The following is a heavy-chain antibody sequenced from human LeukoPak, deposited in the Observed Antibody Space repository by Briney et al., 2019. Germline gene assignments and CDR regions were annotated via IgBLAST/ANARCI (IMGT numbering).Heavy chain of an antibody. D-gene: IGHD3-22*01. J-gene: IGHJ4*02. CDR3: AKELLTYSYDSSGYYYGGYYFDY. Sequence: GGSLRLSCAASGFTFSSYAMSWVRQAPGKGLEWVSAIGGSGGNTYYADSVKGRFTISRDNSKNTLYLQMNSLRAEDTAVYYCAKELLTYSYDSSGYYYGGYYFDYWGQGTLVTVSS. V-gene: IGHV3-23*01. CDR1: GFTFSSYA. CDR2: IGGSGGNT.